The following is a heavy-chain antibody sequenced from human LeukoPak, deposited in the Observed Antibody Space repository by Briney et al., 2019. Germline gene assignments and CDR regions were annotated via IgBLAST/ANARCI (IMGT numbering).Heavy chain of an antibody. CDR2: IKIDGTKK. D-gene: IGHD5-24*01. V-gene: IGHV3-7*01. J-gene: IGHJ4*02. CDR1: GSTFSGYW. Sequence: PGGSLRLSCAASGSTFSGYWLSWVRQAPGKGLEWVANIKIDGTKKYYVDSVKGRFTISRDNAKNSLYLQMNSLRVEDTAVYYCARDGIDGFIDFWGQGTLVTVSS. CDR3: ARDGIDGFIDF.